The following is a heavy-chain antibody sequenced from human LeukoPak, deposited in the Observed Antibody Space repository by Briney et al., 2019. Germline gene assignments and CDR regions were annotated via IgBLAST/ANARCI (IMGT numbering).Heavy chain of an antibody. CDR3: ARDSPIDY. V-gene: IGHV3-48*01. CDR1: GFTFSSYS. Sequence: GGSLRLSCAASGFTFSSYSMNWVRQAPGKGLEWVSYISSSSSTIYYADSVKGRFTISRDNAKNSLYLQMNSLRAEDTAVYYCARDSPIDYWGQGTLVTVSS. CDR2: ISSSSSTI. J-gene: IGHJ4*02.